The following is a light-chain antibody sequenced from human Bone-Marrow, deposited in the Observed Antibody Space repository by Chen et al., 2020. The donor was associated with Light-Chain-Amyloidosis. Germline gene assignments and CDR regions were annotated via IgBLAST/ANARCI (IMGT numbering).Light chain of an antibody. CDR1: NIGSTS. J-gene: IGLJ3*02. Sequence: SYVLTQPSSVSVAPGLTATIARGGNNIGSTSVHWYQQTPGQAPLLVVYDDSDRPSGIPERLSGSNSGNTATLTISRVDAGDEADYYCQVWDRSSDRPVFGGGTKLTVL. CDR2: DDS. CDR3: QVWDRSSDRPV. V-gene: IGLV3-21*02.